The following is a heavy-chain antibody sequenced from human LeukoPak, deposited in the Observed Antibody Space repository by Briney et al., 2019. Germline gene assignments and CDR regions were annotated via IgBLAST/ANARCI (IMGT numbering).Heavy chain of an antibody. J-gene: IGHJ3*02. CDR2: IKTKTDGGTT. CDR3: TTFMYYYDSSGYRRGAFDI. V-gene: IGHV3-15*01. D-gene: IGHD3-22*01. CDR1: GFTFSNAW. Sequence: KPGGSLRLSCAASGFTFSNAWMTWVRQAPGKGLEWVGRIKTKTDGGTTDYAAHVKGRFTISRDDSKNTLYLQMNSLKTEDTAVHYCTTFMYYYDSSGYRRGAFDIWGQGTMVTVSS.